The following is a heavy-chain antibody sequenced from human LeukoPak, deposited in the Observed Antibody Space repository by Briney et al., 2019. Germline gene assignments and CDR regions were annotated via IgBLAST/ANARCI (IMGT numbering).Heavy chain of an antibody. CDR3: AKSITVAGTVIWDYFDY. CDR1: GFTFSSYD. D-gene: IGHD6-19*01. CDR2: ISGSGGST. J-gene: IGHJ4*02. Sequence: GGSLRLSCAASGFTFSSYDMSWVRQAPGKGLEWVSAISGSGGSTYYADSVKGRFTTSRDNSKKTLYLQMNSLRAEDTAVYYCAKSITVAGTVIWDYFDYWGQGTLVTVSS. V-gene: IGHV3-23*01.